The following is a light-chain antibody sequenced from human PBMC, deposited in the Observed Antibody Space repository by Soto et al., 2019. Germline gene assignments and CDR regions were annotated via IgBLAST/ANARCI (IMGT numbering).Light chain of an antibody. CDR1: QSVSSSY. J-gene: IGKJ3*01. Sequence: EIVLTQSPGTLSLSPGEGATLSCRASQSVSSSYLAWYPQKPGQAPRLLIYGTSSRATAIPDRFSGSGSGTDFTLTISRLEPEDFAVYYCQQYGSSEFTCGPGTKADIK. CDR2: GTS. CDR3: QQYGSSEFT. V-gene: IGKV3-20*01.